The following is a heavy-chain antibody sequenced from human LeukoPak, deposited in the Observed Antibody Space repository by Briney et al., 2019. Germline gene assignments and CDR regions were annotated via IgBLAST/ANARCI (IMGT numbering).Heavy chain of an antibody. CDR2: IYDSGKA. J-gene: IGHJ5*02. Sequence: SEALSLTCSDSGGSISSNHWSWIRQPPGEGLEWVGYIYDSGKANYNPSLKSRVTIAVVTPKNQFALKLSSVTTADTAGYYCARVIPYSCVDERLCDPWGQGTLVSVSS. CDR1: GGSISSNH. CDR3: ARVIPYSCVDERLCDP. V-gene: IGHV4-59*01. D-gene: IGHD5-18*01.